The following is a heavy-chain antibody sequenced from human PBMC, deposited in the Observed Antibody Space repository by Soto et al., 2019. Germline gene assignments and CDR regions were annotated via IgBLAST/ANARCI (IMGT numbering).Heavy chain of an antibody. Sequence: PGDSLKISCKGSGYKFTTYWIGWVRQMPGKGLEWMAIIYPDDSDSRYSPSFQGQVTISADKSISTAYLQWSSLKASDTAIYYCVATYGDYLDYWGKGTLVTVSS. J-gene: IGHJ4*02. CDR2: IYPDDSDS. CDR1: GYKFTTYW. D-gene: IGHD4-17*01. CDR3: VATYGDYLDY. V-gene: IGHV5-51*01.